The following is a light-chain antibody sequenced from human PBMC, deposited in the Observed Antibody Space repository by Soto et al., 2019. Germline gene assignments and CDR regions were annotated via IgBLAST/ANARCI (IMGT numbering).Light chain of an antibody. V-gene: IGKV1-39*01. CDR1: QGIRND. Sequence: DIQMTQSPSSLSASVGDRVSITCRASQGIRNDLGWYQQKPGKAPKLLIYAASSLQSGVPSRFSGSGSGTDFTLTISSLQPEDFATYYCQQSYSTPSITFGQGTRLEI. CDR2: AAS. CDR3: QQSYSTPSIT. J-gene: IGKJ5*01.